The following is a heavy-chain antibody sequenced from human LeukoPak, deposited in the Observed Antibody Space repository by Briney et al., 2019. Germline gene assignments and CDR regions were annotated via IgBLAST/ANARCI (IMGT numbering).Heavy chain of an antibody. CDR1: GFTFDDYA. D-gene: IGHD2-15*01. CDR2: ISWNSGSI. Sequence: GGSLRLSCAASGFTFDDYAMHWVRQAPGKGLEWVSGISWNSGSIGYADSVKGRFTISRDNSKNTLYLQMNSLRAEDTAVYYCAKDSSGGDFDYWGQGTLVTVSS. V-gene: IGHV3-9*01. J-gene: IGHJ4*02. CDR3: AKDSSGGDFDY.